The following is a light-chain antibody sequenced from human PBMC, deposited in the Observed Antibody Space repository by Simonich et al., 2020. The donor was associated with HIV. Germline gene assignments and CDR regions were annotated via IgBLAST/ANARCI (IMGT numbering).Light chain of an antibody. J-gene: IGKJ1*01. CDR3: QQYYTTPPT. V-gene: IGKV4-1*01. CDR2: WAS. CDR1: RNILYNSNNKNY. Sequence: DIVMTQSPDSLAVSLGERATINCKSSRNILYNSNNKNYLAWYQQKPGQPPNLLIYWASTRESGVPARFSASGSGTDFTLTISSLQAEDVAVYYCQQYYTTPPTFGQGTKVEIK.